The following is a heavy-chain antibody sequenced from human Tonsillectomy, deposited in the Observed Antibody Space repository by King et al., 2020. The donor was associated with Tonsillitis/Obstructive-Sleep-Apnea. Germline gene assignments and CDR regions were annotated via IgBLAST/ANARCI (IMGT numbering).Heavy chain of an antibody. CDR3: ARDDVVARYIDS. CDR2: INPTTCVT. J-gene: IGHJ4*02. V-gene: IGHV1-46*01. CDR1: GYTFTRYY. D-gene: IGHD5-12*01. Sequence: VQLVESGAEVKKPGASVKVSCKASGYTFTRYYIHWVRQARGQGLDWMGIINPTTCVTTYAQKFQGRVTITRDTSTSTVYIDLSSLRSEDTAVYYCARDDVVARYIDSWGQGTLVTVSS.